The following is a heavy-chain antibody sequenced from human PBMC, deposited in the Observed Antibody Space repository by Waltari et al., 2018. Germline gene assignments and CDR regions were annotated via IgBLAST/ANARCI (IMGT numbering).Heavy chain of an antibody. V-gene: IGHV1-18*01. CDR3: ARDRTSVGANSPDAFDI. CDR2: ISAYNGNT. CDR1: GYTFTSYG. Sequence: QVQLVQSGAEVKKPGASVKVSCKASGYTFTSYGISWVRQAPGQGLEWMGWISAYNGNTNYAQKLKGRVTMTTDTSTSTAYMELRSLRSDDTAVYYCARDRTSVGANSPDAFDIWGQGTMVTVSS. D-gene: IGHD1-26*01. J-gene: IGHJ3*02.